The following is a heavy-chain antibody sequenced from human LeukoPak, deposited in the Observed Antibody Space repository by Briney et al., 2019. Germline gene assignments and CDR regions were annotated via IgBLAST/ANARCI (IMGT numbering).Heavy chain of an antibody. Sequence: SQTLSLTCTVSGGSINSGDYYRSLSHPPPGKLLGTVGYFYYSGRNYYTPLHNRRIGIFLDTAKYHFFLLMCSVTAAATAVYYYASDRIAAAVTGYGYWGQGTLVTVSS. D-gene: IGHD6-13*01. CDR1: GGSINSGDYY. V-gene: IGHV4-30-4*01. J-gene: IGHJ4*02. CDR3: ASDRIAAAVTGYGY. CDR2: FYYSGRN.